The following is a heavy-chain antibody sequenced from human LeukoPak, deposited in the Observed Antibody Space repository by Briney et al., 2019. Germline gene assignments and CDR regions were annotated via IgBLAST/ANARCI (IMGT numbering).Heavy chain of an antibody. CDR3: ARRGAAGTYYFDY. CDR1: GFTFSSYV. Sequence: PGGSLRLSCAASGFTFSSYVMSWVRQAPGKGLEWVSAISGSGSGTYYADSVKGRFTISRDNSKNTLYLQTNSLRAEDTAVYYCARRGAAGTYYFDYWGQGTLVTVSS. CDR2: ISGSGSGT. V-gene: IGHV3-23*01. D-gene: IGHD6-13*01. J-gene: IGHJ4*02.